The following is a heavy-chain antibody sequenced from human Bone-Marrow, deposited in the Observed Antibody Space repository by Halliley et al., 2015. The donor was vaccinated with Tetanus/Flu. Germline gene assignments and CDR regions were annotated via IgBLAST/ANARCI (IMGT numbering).Heavy chain of an antibody. Sequence: LRLSCTVSGDSISKYFWSWIRQPPGKGLEWIGYIYYIGTTSYNPSLESRVTISVDTSKNQFSLKLTSVTAADRAMYYCARISYGSGSHGWFDPWGQGTRSPSPQ. CDR1: GDSISKYF. CDR2: IYYIGTT. D-gene: IGHD3-10*01. J-gene: IGHJ5*02. CDR3: ARISYGSGSHGWFDP. V-gene: IGHV4-59*01.